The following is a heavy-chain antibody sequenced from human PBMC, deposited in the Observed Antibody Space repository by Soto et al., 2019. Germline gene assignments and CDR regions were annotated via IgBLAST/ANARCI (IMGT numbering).Heavy chain of an antibody. CDR1: GGSFSGYY. CDR3: ARSFTIAVAGTGALAGYFQH. V-gene: IGHV4-34*01. Sequence: SETLSLTCAVYGGSFSGYYWSWIRQPPGKGLEWIGEINHSGSTNYNPSLKSRVTISVDTSKNQFSLKLSSVTAADTAVYYCARSFTIAVAGTGALAGYFQHWGQGTLVTVSS. CDR2: INHSGST. D-gene: IGHD6-19*01. J-gene: IGHJ1*01.